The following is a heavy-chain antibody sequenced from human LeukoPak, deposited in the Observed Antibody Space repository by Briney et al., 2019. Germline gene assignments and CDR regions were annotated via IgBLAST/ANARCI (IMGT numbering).Heavy chain of an antibody. CDR3: ARVAAAADTVSGMDV. CDR2: IYYSGST. D-gene: IGHD6-13*01. J-gene: IGHJ6*02. Sequence: DPSETLSLTCTVSGGSISSYYWSWIRQHPGKGLEWIGYIYYSGSTNYNPSLKSRVTISVDTSKNQFSLKLSSVTAADTAVYYCARVAAAADTVSGMDVWGQGTTVTVSS. CDR1: GGSISSYY. V-gene: IGHV4-59*01.